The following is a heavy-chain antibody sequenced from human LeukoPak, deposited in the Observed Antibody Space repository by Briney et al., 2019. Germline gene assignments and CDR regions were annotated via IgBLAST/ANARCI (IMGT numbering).Heavy chain of an antibody. CDR1: GFTFSSYG. CDR3: ARGYYYDSSGYYGTFDY. CDR2: IRYDGSNK. Sequence: GGSLRLSCAASGFTFSSYGMHWVRQAPGKGLEWVAFIRYDGSNKYYADSVKGRFTISRDNAKNSLYLQMNSLRAEDTALYYCARGYYYDSSGYYGTFDYWGQGTLVTVSS. V-gene: IGHV3-30*02. J-gene: IGHJ4*02. D-gene: IGHD3-22*01.